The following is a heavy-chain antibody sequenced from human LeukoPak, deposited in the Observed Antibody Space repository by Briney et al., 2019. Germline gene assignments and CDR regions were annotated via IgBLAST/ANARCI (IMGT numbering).Heavy chain of an antibody. CDR1: GGSFSGYY. J-gene: IGHJ4*02. CDR2: INHSGST. Sequence: PSETLSLTCAVYGGSFSGYYWSWIRQPPGKGLEWIGEINHSGSTNYNPSLKSRVTISVDTSKNQFSLKLSSVTAADTAVYYCARTGRLPASRPIDYWGQGTLVTVSS. D-gene: IGHD6-25*01. V-gene: IGHV4-34*01. CDR3: ARTGRLPASRPIDY.